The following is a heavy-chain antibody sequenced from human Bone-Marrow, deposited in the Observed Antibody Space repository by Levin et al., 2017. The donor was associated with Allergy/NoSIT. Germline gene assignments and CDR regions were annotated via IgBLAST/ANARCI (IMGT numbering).Heavy chain of an antibody. CDR1: GYTFTSYD. D-gene: IGHD3-22*01. J-gene: IGHJ4*02. CDR3: ARTTYYYDSSGYYYSYFDY. V-gene: IGHV1-8*01. Sequence: VASVKVSCKASGYTFTSYDINWVRQATGQGLEWMGWMNPNSGNTGYAQKFQGRVTMTRNTSISTAYMELSSLRSEDTAVYYCARTTYYYDSSGYYYSYFDYWGQGTLVTVSS. CDR2: MNPNSGNT.